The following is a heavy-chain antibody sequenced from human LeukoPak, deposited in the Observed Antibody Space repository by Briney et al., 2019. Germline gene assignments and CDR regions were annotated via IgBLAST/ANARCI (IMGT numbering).Heavy chain of an antibody. V-gene: IGHV3-74*01. CDR3: AREDIVATIGFDY. CDR2: INSDGSST. J-gene: IGHJ4*02. CDR1: GFTFSSYW. D-gene: IGHD5-12*01. Sequence: PGGSPRLSCAASGFTFSSYWMHWVRQAPGKGLVWVSRINSDGSSTSYADSVKGRFTISRDNAKNTLYLQMNSLRAEDTAVYYCAREDIVATIGFDYWGQGTLVTVSS.